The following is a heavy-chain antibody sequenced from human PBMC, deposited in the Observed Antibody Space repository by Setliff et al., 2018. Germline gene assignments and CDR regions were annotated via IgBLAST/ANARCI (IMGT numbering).Heavy chain of an antibody. D-gene: IGHD3-10*01. CDR1: GFTFKNAW. CDR2: IKKDENMK. CDR3: AKELWPDTRYYYMDL. V-gene: IGHV3-7*03. Sequence: GGSLRLSCAASGFTFKNAWMNWVRQGPGKGLEWVASIKKDENMKYYVDSVKGRFTISRDNAKKSLYLQMNSLRGEDTAVYYCAKELWPDTRYYYMDLWGKGTTVT. J-gene: IGHJ6*03.